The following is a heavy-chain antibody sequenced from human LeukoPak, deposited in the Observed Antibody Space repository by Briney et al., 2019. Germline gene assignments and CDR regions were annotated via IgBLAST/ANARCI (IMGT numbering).Heavy chain of an antibody. J-gene: IGHJ6*03. CDR2: IIPIFGTA. D-gene: IGHD2-2*01. Sequence: ASVKVSCKASGGTFSSYAFSWVRQAPGQGLEWMGGIIPIFGTANYAKKFQGRVTITTDESTSTAYMELSSLRSEDTAVYYCASGPVVPAAHRKDYYYFMDVWGKGTTVTVSS. CDR1: GGTFSSYA. V-gene: IGHV1-69*05. CDR3: ASGPVVPAAHRKDYYYFMDV.